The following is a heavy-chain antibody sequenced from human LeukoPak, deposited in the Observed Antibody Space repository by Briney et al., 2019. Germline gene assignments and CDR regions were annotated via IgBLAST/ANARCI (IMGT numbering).Heavy chain of an antibody. CDR1: GFTFTAYA. CDR2: ISGSAYYT. CDR3: AKHTVATKVKDY. J-gene: IGHJ4*02. D-gene: IGHD3-22*01. Sequence: GESLRLSCAASGFTFTAYAMSWVRQAPGKGLEWVSAISGSAYYTSYADSVKGRFTISRDNSKNTLYLQMNSLRAEDTALYYCAKHTVATKVKDYWGQGTLVTVSS. V-gene: IGHV3-23*01.